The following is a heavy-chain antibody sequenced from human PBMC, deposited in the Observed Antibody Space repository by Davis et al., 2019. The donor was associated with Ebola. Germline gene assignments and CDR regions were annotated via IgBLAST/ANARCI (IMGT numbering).Heavy chain of an antibody. Sequence: GESLKISCAASGFSFTSIWMGWLRQAPGKGLEWVANIKEDGSDKNYVDSVKGRFTISRDNANNLLYLQMNSLRAEDTAVYYCAREREGRANTYVYDAFDIWGQGTTVTVSA. CDR3: AREREGRANTYVYDAFDI. D-gene: IGHD5-12*01. J-gene: IGHJ3*02. CDR1: GFSFTSIW. CDR2: IKEDGSDK. V-gene: IGHV3-7*01.